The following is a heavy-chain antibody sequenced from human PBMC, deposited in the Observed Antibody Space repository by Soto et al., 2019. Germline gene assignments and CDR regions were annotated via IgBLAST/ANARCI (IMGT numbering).Heavy chain of an antibody. J-gene: IGHJ4*02. Sequence: GASVKVSCKASGYTFTNHAIHWVRQAPGQRLQWMGWIRTGQGYTGYSQKFQDRVTITRDTSAGTVYVELRRLTSEDTAIYYCARANPQESGRFYDYWGQGTQVTVSS. CDR1: GYTFTNHA. CDR2: IRTGQGYT. V-gene: IGHV1-3*04. D-gene: IGHD1-26*01. CDR3: ARANPQESGRFYDY.